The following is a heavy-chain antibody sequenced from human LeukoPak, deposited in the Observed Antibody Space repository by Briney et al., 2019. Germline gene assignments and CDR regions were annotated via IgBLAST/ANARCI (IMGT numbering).Heavy chain of an antibody. V-gene: IGHV1-18*01. CDR3: ARGGSYYDDWFDP. D-gene: IGHD1-26*01. J-gene: IGHJ5*02. Sequence: APVKVSCKASGYTFTTYSISWVRQAPGQGLEWMGWISAYNGNTNYAQKLQDRVTMTTDTSTSTDYMELRSLRSDDTAVYYCARGGSYYDDWFDPWGQGTLVTVLS. CDR2: ISAYNGNT. CDR1: GYTFTTYS.